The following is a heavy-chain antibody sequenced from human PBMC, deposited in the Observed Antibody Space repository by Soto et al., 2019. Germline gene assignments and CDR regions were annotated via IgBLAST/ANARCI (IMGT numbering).Heavy chain of an antibody. CDR1: GDSIKNYY. CDR3: ARGIGPIPSFDY. J-gene: IGHJ4*02. V-gene: IGHV4-59*12. Sequence: SETLSLTCTVSGDSIKNYYWNWIRQSPGKGLEWIGYIYYSGSTNYNPSLKSRVTISVDTSKNQISLKLKSVTAADTAVYYCARGIGPIPSFDYWGQGTLVTVSS. D-gene: IGHD2-15*01. CDR2: IYYSGST.